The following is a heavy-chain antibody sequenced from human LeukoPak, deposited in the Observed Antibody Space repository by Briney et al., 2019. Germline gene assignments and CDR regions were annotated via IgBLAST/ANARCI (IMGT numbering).Heavy chain of an antibody. V-gene: IGHV3-66*01. CDR1: GFTLSSKY. J-gene: IGHJ4*02. D-gene: IGHD3-22*01. CDR2: IFNSGTT. CDR3: ARDGGYYYDSSGYCN. Sequence: GGSLRLSCVASGFTLSSKYMSWVRQPPGKGVEWVSLIFNSGTTYYAAYGKGRFTISRDNAKNSLYLQMNSLRAEDTAVYYCARDGGYYYDSSGYCNWGQGTLVTVSS.